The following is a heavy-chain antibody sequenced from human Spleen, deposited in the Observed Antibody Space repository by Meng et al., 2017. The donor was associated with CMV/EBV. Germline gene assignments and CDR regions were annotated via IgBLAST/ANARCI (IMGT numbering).Heavy chain of an antibody. D-gene: IGHD6-19*01. CDR1: GFTFSSYA. Sequence: GESLKISCAASGFTFSSYAMHWVRQAPGKGLEWVAVISYDGSNKYYADSVKGRFTISRDNSKNTLYLQMNSLRAEDTAVYYCARGTHHSRVAGPLGDYYYGTDVWGQGTTVTVSS. CDR3: ARGTHHSRVAGPLGDYYYGTDV. CDR2: ISYDGSNK. V-gene: IGHV3-30-3*01. J-gene: IGHJ6*02.